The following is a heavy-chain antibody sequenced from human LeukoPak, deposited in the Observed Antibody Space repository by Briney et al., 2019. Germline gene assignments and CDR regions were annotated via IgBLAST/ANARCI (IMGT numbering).Heavy chain of an antibody. CDR3: AKDSYTLIRGVGSVAGFDV. Sequence: GGSLRLSYAASGFTFSTYGMSWVRQAPGKGLEWVSVVTDSGDSTFYADSVKGRFFISRDNSKNTVHLQMNSLRAEDTALYYCAKDSYTLIRGVGSVAGFDVWSQGTMVTVS. CDR1: GFTFSTYG. D-gene: IGHD3-10*01. CDR2: VTDSGDST. V-gene: IGHV3-23*01. J-gene: IGHJ3*01.